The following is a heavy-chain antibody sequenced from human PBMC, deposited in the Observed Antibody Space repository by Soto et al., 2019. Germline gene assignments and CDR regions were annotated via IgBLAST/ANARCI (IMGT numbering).Heavy chain of an antibody. Sequence: PRGSLRLSCVVAGCILSNNSMNCFRKPTGKGLEWVSFMSYDGSDTFYADSVKVRFTISIDNSKNARFLHMSNLRAEDTAMYYYTIVRVADSDLNHWGKVTLVTVSS. V-gene: IGHV3-30*02. CDR3: TIVRVADSDLNH. CDR2: MSYDGSDT. D-gene: IGHD3-10*02. CDR1: GCILSNNS. J-gene: IGHJ5*02.